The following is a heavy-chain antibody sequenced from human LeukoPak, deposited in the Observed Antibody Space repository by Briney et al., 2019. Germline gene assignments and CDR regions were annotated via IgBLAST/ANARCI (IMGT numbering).Heavy chain of an antibody. CDR1: GGSISSYY. J-gene: IGHJ4*02. CDR3: ARQVAPYDFYFDY. Sequence: PSETLSLTCTVSGGSISSYYWSWIRQPPGKGLEWIGYIYYSGSTNYNPSLKSRVTISVDTSKNQFSLNLSSVTAADTAVYYCARQVAPYDFYFDYWGQGTLVTVSS. V-gene: IGHV4-59*08. D-gene: IGHD3-3*01. CDR2: IYYSGST.